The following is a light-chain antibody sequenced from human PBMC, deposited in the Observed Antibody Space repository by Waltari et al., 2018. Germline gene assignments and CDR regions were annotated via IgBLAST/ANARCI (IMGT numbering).Light chain of an antibody. CDR2: DAS. Sequence: EIVMTQSPATLSVSPGERATLSCRASQTVSSNLAWYLQKPGQAPRLLIYDASTRATGIPARFSGSGSGTEFALTISNLQSEDFAVYYCQQCNDWPLTFGGGTTVEIK. CDR3: QQCNDWPLT. CDR1: QTVSSN. V-gene: IGKV3-15*01. J-gene: IGKJ4*01.